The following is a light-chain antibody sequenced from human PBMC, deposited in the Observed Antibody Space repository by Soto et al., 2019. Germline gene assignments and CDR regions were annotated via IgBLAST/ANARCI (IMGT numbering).Light chain of an antibody. CDR2: GAS. CDR3: QHYRTS. V-gene: IGKV3-20*01. CDR1: QSVSSSY. J-gene: IGKJ4*01. Sequence: EIVLTQSPGTLSLSPGERATLSCRASQSVSSSYLAWYQQKPGQAPRQLIYGASNRATGIPDRFSGSGSGKDFPLTITRLEPEDFAVYYCQHYRTSFGGGTRVEIK.